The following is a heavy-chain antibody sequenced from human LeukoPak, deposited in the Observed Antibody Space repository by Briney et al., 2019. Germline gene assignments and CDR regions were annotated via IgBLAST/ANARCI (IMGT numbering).Heavy chain of an antibody. Sequence: LSGRCLSPSWAPSAFTFTSYAMHSARQAPGKGIEWVAFISYDGGNKFYADSVKGRFTISRDNSKNTLYLQMNSLRAEDTAVYYCARDMSGYCSGGRCYNMGYFDYWGQGTLVTVSS. CDR1: AFTFTSYA. CDR2: ISYDGGNK. D-gene: IGHD2-15*01. J-gene: IGHJ4*02. V-gene: IGHV3-30-3*01. CDR3: ARDMSGYCSGGRCYNMGYFDY.